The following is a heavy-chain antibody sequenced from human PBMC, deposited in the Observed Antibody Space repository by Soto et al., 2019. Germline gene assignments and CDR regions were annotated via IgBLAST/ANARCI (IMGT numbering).Heavy chain of an antibody. V-gene: IGHV1-69*13. Sequence: ASVKVSCKASGGTFSSYAISWVRQAPGQGLEWMGGIIPIFGTANYAQKFQGRVTITADESTSTAYMELSSLRSEDTAVYYCATAPSIAAAGTVVDYWGQGTLVTVSS. CDR3: ATAPSIAAAGTVVDY. D-gene: IGHD6-13*01. J-gene: IGHJ4*02. CDR2: IIPIFGTA. CDR1: GGTFSSYA.